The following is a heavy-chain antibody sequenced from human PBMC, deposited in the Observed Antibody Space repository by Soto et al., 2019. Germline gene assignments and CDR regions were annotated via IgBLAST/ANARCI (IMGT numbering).Heavy chain of an antibody. CDR3: VRLDWNYRHYYYYMDV. D-gene: IGHD1-7*01. CDR1: GFTFSSYA. Sequence: GGSLRLSCAASGFTFSSYAMSWVRQAPGKGLEWVSAISGSGGSTYYADSVKGRFTISRDNSKNTLYLQMNSLRAEDTAVYYCVRLDWNYRHYYYYMDVWGKGTTVTVSS. V-gene: IGHV3-23*01. J-gene: IGHJ6*03. CDR2: ISGSGGST.